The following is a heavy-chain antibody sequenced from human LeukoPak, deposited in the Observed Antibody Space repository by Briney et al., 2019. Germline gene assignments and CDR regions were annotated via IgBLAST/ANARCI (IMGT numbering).Heavy chain of an antibody. D-gene: IGHD1-26*01. CDR3: ARHSPVGIFHFDY. CDR1: GGSISNSSSY. Sequence: PSETLSLTCTVSGGSISNSSSYWGWIRQPPGKGLEWIGSIYYSGSTYYNPSLKSRVTISVDTSKNQFSLKLSSVTAADTAVYYCARHSPVGIFHFDYWGQGTLVTVSS. CDR2: IYYSGST. J-gene: IGHJ4*02. V-gene: IGHV4-39*01.